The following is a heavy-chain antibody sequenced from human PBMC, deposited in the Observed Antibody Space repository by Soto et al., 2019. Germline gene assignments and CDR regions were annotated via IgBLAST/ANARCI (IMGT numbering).Heavy chain of an antibody. D-gene: IGHD3-22*01. J-gene: IGHJ4*02. CDR1: GFTFSSYV. Sequence: GGSLRLSCAASGFTFSSYVMHWVRQAPGKGLEWVAVIWYDGSNKYYADSVKGRFTISRDNSKNTLYLQMNSLRAEDTAVYYCARDYDSSGYPRSYFDYWGQGT. V-gene: IGHV3-33*01. CDR3: ARDYDSSGYPRSYFDY. CDR2: IWYDGSNK.